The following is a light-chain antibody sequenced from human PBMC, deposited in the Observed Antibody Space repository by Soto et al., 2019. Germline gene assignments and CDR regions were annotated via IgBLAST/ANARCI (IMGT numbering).Light chain of an antibody. J-gene: IGKJ5*01. V-gene: IGKV3-11*01. CDR1: QSVSSY. Sequence: EIVLTQSPATLSLSPGERATLFCRASQSVSSYLAWYQQKPGQAPRLLIFDASNRATGIPARFSGSGSATDFTLTISSLATEDFAVYYCQHRSIWPVSFGQGTRLEIK. CDR2: DAS. CDR3: QHRSIWPVS.